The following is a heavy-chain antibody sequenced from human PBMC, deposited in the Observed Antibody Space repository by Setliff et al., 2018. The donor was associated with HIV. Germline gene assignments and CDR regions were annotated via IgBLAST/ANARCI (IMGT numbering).Heavy chain of an antibody. CDR2: IYYSGST. CDR1: GGSISTYY. CDR3: ARGRSRWTYYNYYYMDV. D-gene: IGHD6-13*01. V-gene: IGHV4-59*08. Sequence: PSETLSLTCTVSGGSISTYYWSWIRQSPGKGLEWIGYIYYSGSTNYSPSLKSRVTISLDTSKKQFSLKLSSVTAADTAVYYCARGRSRWTYYNYYYMDVWGKGTTVTVSS. J-gene: IGHJ6*03.